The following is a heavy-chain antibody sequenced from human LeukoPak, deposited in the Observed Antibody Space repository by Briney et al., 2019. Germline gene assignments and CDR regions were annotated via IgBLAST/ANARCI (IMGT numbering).Heavy chain of an antibody. CDR1: GYTFTGYY. V-gene: IGHV1-2*02. Sequence: ASVKVSCKASGYTFTGYYMHWVRQAPGQGLEWMGWINPNSGGTNYAQKFQGRVTMTRDTSISTAYMELSRLRSDDTAVYYCARASGGRATMVRENWFDPWGQGTLVTVSS. J-gene: IGHJ5*02. CDR3: ARASGGRATMVRENWFDP. D-gene: IGHD3-10*01. CDR2: INPNSGGT.